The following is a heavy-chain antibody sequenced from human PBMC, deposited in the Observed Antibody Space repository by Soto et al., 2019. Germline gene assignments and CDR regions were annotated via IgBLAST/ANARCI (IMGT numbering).Heavy chain of an antibody. Sequence: GGSLRLSCAASGFTFSSYAMHWVRQAPGKGLEWVAVISYDGSNKYYADSVKGRFTISRDNSKNTLYLQMNSLRAEDTAVYYCARDLGTWDDAFDIWGQGTMVTVSS. CDR1: GFTFSSYA. V-gene: IGHV3-30-3*01. CDR3: ARDLGTWDDAFDI. CDR2: ISYDGSNK. J-gene: IGHJ3*02. D-gene: IGHD1-26*01.